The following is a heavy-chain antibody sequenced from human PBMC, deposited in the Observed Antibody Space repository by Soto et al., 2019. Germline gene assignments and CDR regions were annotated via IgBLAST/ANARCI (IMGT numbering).Heavy chain of an antibody. J-gene: IGHJ4*02. CDR3: TRRAEVLYCSGRSCYPYY. Sequence: GGSLRLSCAASGFTFSGSAMHWVRQASGKGLEWVGRIRSKANSYATAYAASVKGRFTISRDDSKNTAYLQMNSLKTEDTAVYYCTRRAEVLYCSGRSCYPYYWGQGTLVTVSS. D-gene: IGHD2-15*01. CDR2: IRSKANSYAT. V-gene: IGHV3-73*01. CDR1: GFTFSGSA.